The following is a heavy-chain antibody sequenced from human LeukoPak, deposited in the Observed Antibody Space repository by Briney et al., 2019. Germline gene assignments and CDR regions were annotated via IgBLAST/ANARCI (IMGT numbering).Heavy chain of an antibody. Sequence: ASVKVSCKASGYTFTGYAMHWVRQAPGQRLEWMGWINAGNGNTKYSQKFQGRVTITRDTSASTAYMELSSLRSEDTAVYYCARDLSYLDAFDIWGQGTMVTVSS. J-gene: IGHJ3*02. CDR2: INAGNGNT. CDR1: GYTFTGYA. D-gene: IGHD5-18*01. CDR3: ARDLSYLDAFDI. V-gene: IGHV1-3*01.